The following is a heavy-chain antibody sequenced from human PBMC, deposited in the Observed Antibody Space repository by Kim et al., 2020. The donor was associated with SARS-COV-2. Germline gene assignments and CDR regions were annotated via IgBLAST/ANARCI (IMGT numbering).Heavy chain of an antibody. CDR2: INPSGGST. CDR1: GYTFTSYY. D-gene: IGHD3-22*01. V-gene: IGHV1-46*01. Sequence: ASVKVSCKASGYTFTSYYMHWVRQAPGQGLEWMGIINPSGGSTSYAQKFQGRVTMTRDTSTSTVYMELSSLRSEDTAVYYCAVYEPYGSSGYSLAFDIWGQGTMVTVSS. J-gene: IGHJ3*02. CDR3: AVYEPYGSSGYSLAFDI.